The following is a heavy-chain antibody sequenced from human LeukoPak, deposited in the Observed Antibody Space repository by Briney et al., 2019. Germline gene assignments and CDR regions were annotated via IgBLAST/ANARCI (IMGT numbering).Heavy chain of an antibody. D-gene: IGHD3-10*01. CDR3: ARGRDLPAFDV. CDR2: MWREGSDK. V-gene: IGHV3-33*01. J-gene: IGHJ3*01. CDR1: GFIFTIYG. Sequence: PGRSLRLSCAASGFIFTIYGMHWVRQAPGKGLEWVAVMWREGSDKYYADPVQGRFTISRDNSKNTLYLQMDSLRVEDTAVYYCARGRDLPAFDVWGQGTLVTVSS.